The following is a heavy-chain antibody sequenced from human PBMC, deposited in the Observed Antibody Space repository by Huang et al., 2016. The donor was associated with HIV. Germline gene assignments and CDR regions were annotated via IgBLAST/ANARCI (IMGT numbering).Heavy chain of an antibody. J-gene: IGHJ4*02. V-gene: IGHV1-69*13. Sequence: QVQLVQSGAEVKEPGSSVKVSCKASGGTFSTYSISWVRQAPGQGLEWMGGSIPVFGSTHYAQKFQGRLTITADDSTATAYMELSSLSFEDTAFFYCVNDGGGFEWGQGTLVSVSS. D-gene: IGHD2-21*01. CDR3: VNDGGGFE. CDR2: SIPVFGST. CDR1: GGTFSTYS.